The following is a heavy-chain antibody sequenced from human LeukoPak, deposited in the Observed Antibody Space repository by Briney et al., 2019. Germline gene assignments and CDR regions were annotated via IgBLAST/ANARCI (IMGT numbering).Heavy chain of an antibody. V-gene: IGHV4-38-2*02. D-gene: IGHD3-22*01. Sequence: PSETLSLTCTVFGYSISSAYSWGWIRQPPGKGLEWIGSIYHNGNTYYNSSLKSRVTISADTSENQFSLKLSSVTAADTAVYYCASYKTYYDSSGNPFDHWGQGTLVTVST. CDR3: ASYKTYYDSSGNPFDH. CDR1: GYSISSAYS. CDR2: IYHNGNT. J-gene: IGHJ4*02.